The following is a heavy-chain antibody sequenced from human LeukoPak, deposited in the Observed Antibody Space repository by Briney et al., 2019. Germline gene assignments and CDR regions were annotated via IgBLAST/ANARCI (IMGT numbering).Heavy chain of an antibody. D-gene: IGHD1-26*01. J-gene: IGHJ4*02. CDR3: ARERGEFGGSYFLDY. Sequence: ASVKVSCKASGYILTDYYMHWVRQAPGQGLEWMGWINPNSGDTNYAQEFQGRVTITRDTSASIVYMELSSLRSEDMAFYYCARERGEFGGSYFLDYWGQGTLVTVSS. V-gene: IGHV1/OR15-1*04. CDR2: INPNSGDT. CDR1: GYILTDYY.